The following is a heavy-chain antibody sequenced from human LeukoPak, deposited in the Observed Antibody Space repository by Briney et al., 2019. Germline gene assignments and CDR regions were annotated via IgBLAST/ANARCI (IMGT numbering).Heavy chain of an antibody. CDR2: IYYSGST. CDR1: GGSISSGDYY. CDR3: ARGPEYFGVAIRCFDY. J-gene: IGHJ4*02. V-gene: IGHV4-30-4*01. Sequence: PSETLSLTCTVSGGSISSGDYYWSWIRQPPGKGLEWIGYIYYSGSTYYNPSLKSRVTISVDTSKNQLSLKLSSVTAADTAVYYCARGPEYFGVAIRCFDYWGQGTLVTVSS. D-gene: IGHD3-3*01.